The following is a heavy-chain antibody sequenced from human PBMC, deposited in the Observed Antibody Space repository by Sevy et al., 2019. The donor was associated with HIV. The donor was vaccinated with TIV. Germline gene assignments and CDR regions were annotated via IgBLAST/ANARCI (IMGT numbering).Heavy chain of an antibody. J-gene: IGHJ1*01. CDR1: GGSITDKKYY. V-gene: IGHV4-39*01. D-gene: IGHD6-13*01. Sequence: SETLSLTCTVSGGSITDKKYYWAWIRQPPGKGLEWIGRISYGGGTYYNPSLQSRVTLSVDTCKNQFSLNLSSVTAADTAKYYCARRVAAAGQGNEYFQHWGRGTLVTVSS. CDR3: ARRVAAAGQGNEYFQH. CDR2: ISYGGGT.